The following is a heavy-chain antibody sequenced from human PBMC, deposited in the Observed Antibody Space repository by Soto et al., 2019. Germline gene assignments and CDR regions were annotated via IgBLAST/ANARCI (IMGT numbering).Heavy chain of an antibody. CDR3: ARSGITMVRGVIVWFDP. Sequence: SVKVSCKASGGTFSSYTISWVRQAPGQGPEWMGRIIPILGIANYAQKFQGRVTITADKSTSTAYMELSSLRSEDTAVYYCARSGITMVRGVIVWFDPWGQGTLVTVSS. CDR2: IIPILGIA. D-gene: IGHD3-10*01. V-gene: IGHV1-69*02. J-gene: IGHJ5*02. CDR1: GGTFSSYT.